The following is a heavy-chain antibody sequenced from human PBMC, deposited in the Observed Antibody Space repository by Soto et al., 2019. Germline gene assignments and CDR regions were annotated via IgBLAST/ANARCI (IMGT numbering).Heavy chain of an antibody. CDR2: IYYSGST. J-gene: IGHJ5*02. Sequence: QVQLQESGPGLVKPSQTLSLTGTVSGGSISSGGYYWSWILQHPGKGLEWIGYIYYSGSTYYNPSLKSRVTISVDTSKNQFSLKLSSVTAADTAVYYCARGRITFGGVIVRNWFDPWGQGTLVTVSS. D-gene: IGHD3-16*02. CDR1: GGSISSGGYY. CDR3: ARGRITFGGVIVRNWFDP. V-gene: IGHV4-31*03.